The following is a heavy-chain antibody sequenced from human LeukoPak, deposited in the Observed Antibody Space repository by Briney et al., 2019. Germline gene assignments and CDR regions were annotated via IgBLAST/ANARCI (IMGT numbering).Heavy chain of an antibody. V-gene: IGHV4-34*01. J-gene: IGHJ4*02. CDR2: INLSGST. D-gene: IGHD3-10*01. CDR1: GGSFSGYY. Sequence: SETLSLTCAVYGGSFSGYYWSWIRQPPGKGLEWIGEINLSGSTNYNPSLKSRVTISVDTSKNQFSLKLSSVTAADTAVYYCARAVRGSGSPHWGQGTLVTVSS. CDR3: ARAVRGSGSPH.